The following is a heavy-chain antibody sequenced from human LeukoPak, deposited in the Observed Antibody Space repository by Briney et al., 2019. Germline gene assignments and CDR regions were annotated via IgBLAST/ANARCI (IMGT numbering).Heavy chain of an antibody. D-gene: IGHD6-13*01. CDR2: IIPIFGTA. V-gene: IGHV1-69*06. CDR3: ARELAAAGVDAFDI. J-gene: IGHJ3*02. CDR1: GGTFSSYA. Sequence: SVKVFCKASGGTFSSYAISWVRQAPGQGLEWMGGIIPIFGTANYAQKFQGRVTITADKSTSTAHMELSSLRSEDTAVYYCARELAAAGVDAFDIWGQGTMVTVSS.